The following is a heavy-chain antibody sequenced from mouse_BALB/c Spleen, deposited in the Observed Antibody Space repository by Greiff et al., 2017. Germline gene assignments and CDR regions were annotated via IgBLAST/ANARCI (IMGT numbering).Heavy chain of an antibody. J-gene: IGHJ2*01. CDR2: ISSGGSYT. CDR3: GRHYGNYGGDY. Sequence: EVQGVESGGDLVKPGGSLKLSCAASGFTFSSYGMSWVRQTPDKRLEWVATISSGGSYTYYPDSVKGRFTISRDNAKNTLYLQMSSLKSEDTAMYYCGRHYGNYGGDYWGQGTTLTVSS. V-gene: IGHV5-6*01. CDR1: GFTFSSYG. D-gene: IGHD2-1*01.